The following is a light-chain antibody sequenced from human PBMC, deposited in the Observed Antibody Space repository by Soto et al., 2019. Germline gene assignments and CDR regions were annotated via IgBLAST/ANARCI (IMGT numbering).Light chain of an antibody. V-gene: IGKV1-39*01. Sequence: DIQMTQSPSSLSASVGDRITITCRASQSISRYLNWYQHKPGKAPKLLINAASSLERGVPSRFSGGGSGTDFTLNISSLQPDDFATYYCQQNYRATPWTFGQGTEVDIK. CDR1: QSISRY. J-gene: IGKJ1*01. CDR3: QQNYRATPWT. CDR2: AAS.